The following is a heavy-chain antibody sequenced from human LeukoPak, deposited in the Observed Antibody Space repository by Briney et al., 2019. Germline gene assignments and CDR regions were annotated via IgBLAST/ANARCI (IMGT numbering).Heavy chain of an antibody. V-gene: IGHV3-30*01. CDR2: ISYDGSNK. CDR1: GFTFSSYA. CDR3: ASPPSLEWP. J-gene: IGHJ5*02. Sequence: PGGSLRLSCAASGFTFSSYAMHWVRQAPGKGLEWVAVISYDGSNKYYADSVKGRFTISRDNSKNTLYLQMNSLRAEDTAVYYCASPPSLEWPGGQGTLVTVSA. D-gene: IGHD3-3*01.